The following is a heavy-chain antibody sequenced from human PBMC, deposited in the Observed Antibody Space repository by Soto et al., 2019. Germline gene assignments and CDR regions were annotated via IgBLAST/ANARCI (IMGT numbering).Heavy chain of an antibody. CDR2: IYHSGST. Sequence: SETLSLTCAVSGGSISSGGYSWSWIRQPPGKGLEWIGYIYHSGSTYYNPSLKSRVTISVDRSKNQFSLKLSSVTAADTAVYYCARLEGITGDYWGQGTLVTVSS. CDR1: GGSISSGGYS. D-gene: IGHD1-1*01. V-gene: IGHV4-30-2*01. CDR3: ARLEGITGDY. J-gene: IGHJ4*02.